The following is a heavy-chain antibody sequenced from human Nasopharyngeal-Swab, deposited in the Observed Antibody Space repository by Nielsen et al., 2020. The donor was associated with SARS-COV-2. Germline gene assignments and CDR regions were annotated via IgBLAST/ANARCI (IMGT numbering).Heavy chain of an antibody. CDR2: INHSGST. V-gene: IGHV4-34*01. D-gene: IGHD2-2*01. Sequence: SETLSPTFAVSGASFSANYWGWFRQPPGKGLEWIGEINHSGSTNYNPSLKSRVTISVDTSKSQFSLKLTSVTAANTSVYYCARGLSGVVPAPILGLGPYYYFYYMDVWGKGTTVTVSS. J-gene: IGHJ6*03. CDR1: GASFSANY. CDR3: ARGLSGVVPAPILGLGPYYYFYYMDV.